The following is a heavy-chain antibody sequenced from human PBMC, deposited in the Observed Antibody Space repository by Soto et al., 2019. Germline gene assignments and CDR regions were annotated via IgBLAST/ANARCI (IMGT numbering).Heavy chain of an antibody. CDR1: GFTFTSHT. CDR3: ARGIEWLVGGMDV. Sequence: EVQLVESGGGLVKPGGSLRLSCAASGFTFTSHTMNWVRQAPGKGLEWVSSISSSSSYIYYADSVKGRFTISRDNAKNSLSLQMNSLRAEDTAVYYCARGIEWLVGGMDVWGQGATVTVSS. V-gene: IGHV3-21*01. CDR2: ISSSSSYI. J-gene: IGHJ6*02. D-gene: IGHD3-3*01.